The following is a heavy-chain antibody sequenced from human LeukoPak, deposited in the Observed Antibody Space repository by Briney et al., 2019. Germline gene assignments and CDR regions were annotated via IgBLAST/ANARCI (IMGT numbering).Heavy chain of an antibody. CDR1: GFTFSSYW. Sequence: GGSLRLSCAASGFTFSSYWMSWVRQPPGKGLEWVANLAQDGGEIYYVDSVKGRFTISRDNAKSSLYLQMNSLRAEDTAVYYCVRDIVGSTGTDYWGQGTLVTVSS. CDR2: LAQDGGEI. D-gene: IGHD1-26*01. CDR3: VRDIVGSTGTDY. V-gene: IGHV3-7*01. J-gene: IGHJ4*02.